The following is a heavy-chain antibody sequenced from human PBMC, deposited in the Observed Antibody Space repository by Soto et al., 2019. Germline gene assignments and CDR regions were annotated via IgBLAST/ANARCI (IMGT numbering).Heavy chain of an antibody. J-gene: IGHJ6*02. V-gene: IGHV3-48*03. D-gene: IGHD6-25*01. Sequence: PGGSLRLSFVASGFTFRSYEMNWVRQAPGKGLEWVSYISSSGSVIKYGDSVKGRFTISRGNAKNSLYLQMNSLRAEDTALYYCTRSGNNFYYYGMDVWGQGTTVTVSS. CDR2: ISSSGSVI. CDR3: TRSGNNFYYYGMDV. CDR1: GFTFRSYE.